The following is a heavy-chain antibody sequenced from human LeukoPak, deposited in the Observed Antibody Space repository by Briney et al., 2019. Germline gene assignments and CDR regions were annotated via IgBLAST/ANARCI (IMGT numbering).Heavy chain of an antibody. J-gene: IGHJ6*02. V-gene: IGHV5-10-1*01. CDR1: GYSFTSYW. D-gene: IGHD4-17*01. CDR3: ARPGATTVTNDYYGMDV. Sequence: GESLKISCKGSGYSFTSYWISWVRQMPGKGLGWLGRIDPSDSYTNYSPSFQGHVTISADKSSSTAYLQWSSLKASNTAMYYCARPGATTVTNDYYGMDVWGQGTTVTVSS. CDR2: IDPSDSYT.